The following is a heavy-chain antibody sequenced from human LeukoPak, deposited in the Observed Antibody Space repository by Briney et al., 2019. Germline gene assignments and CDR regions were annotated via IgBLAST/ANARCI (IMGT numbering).Heavy chain of an antibody. Sequence: GSLRLSCAASGFTFIYYAMHWVRQAPGKGLEYVSGISSNGGNTYYADSVKGRFTMSRANTNNTLYLQMSSLRAEDTALYYCVKDRAQSIETAGHFGSWGQGTLVTVSS. V-gene: IGHV3-64D*06. CDR1: GFTFIYYA. D-gene: IGHD5-24*01. J-gene: IGHJ4*02. CDR3: VKDRAQSIETAGHFGS. CDR2: ISSNGGNT.